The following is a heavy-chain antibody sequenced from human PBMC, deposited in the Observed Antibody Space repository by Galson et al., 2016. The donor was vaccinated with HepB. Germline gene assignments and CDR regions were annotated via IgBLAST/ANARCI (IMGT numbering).Heavy chain of an antibody. CDR3: AREAPIAAPGANDC. D-gene: IGHD6-13*01. CDR2: IWYDGSNK. Sequence: SLRLSCAASGFTFNSFGMHWVRQAPGKGLEWVAVIWYDGSNKYYGDSVKGRFTISRDNSKNTLYLQMNSLRAEDTAIYYCAREAPIAAPGANDCWGQGTRVTVSS. CDR1: GFTFNSFG. V-gene: IGHV3-33*01. J-gene: IGHJ4*02.